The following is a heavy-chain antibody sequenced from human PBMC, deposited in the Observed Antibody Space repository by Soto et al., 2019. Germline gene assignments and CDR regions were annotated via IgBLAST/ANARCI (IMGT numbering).Heavy chain of an antibody. V-gene: IGHV3-30*18. CDR3: AKDKWIQLWESYYGMDV. D-gene: IGHD5-18*01. Sequence: GGSLRLSCAASGFTFSSYGMHWVRQAPGKGLEWVAVISYDGSNKYYADSVKGRFTISRDNSKNTLYLQMNSLRAEDTAVYYCAKDKWIQLWESYYGMDVWGQGTTVTVSS. J-gene: IGHJ6*02. CDR2: ISYDGSNK. CDR1: GFTFSSYG.